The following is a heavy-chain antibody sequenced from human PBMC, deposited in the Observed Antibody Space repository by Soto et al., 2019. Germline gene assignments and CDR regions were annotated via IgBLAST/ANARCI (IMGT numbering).Heavy chain of an antibody. CDR2: IYDGGST. Sequence: EVQLVESGGGLVQRGGSLRLSCAASGFTVSNNYMSWVRQAPGKGLEWVSVIYDGGSTYYAESVKDRFTISRDNSKTSLYLQMNSLRAEDPAMYYCARGHYGSPPGYFDYWGQGTLVTVSS. CDR3: ARGHYGSPPGYFDY. D-gene: IGHD3-10*01. V-gene: IGHV3-66*01. J-gene: IGHJ4*02. CDR1: GFTVSNNY.